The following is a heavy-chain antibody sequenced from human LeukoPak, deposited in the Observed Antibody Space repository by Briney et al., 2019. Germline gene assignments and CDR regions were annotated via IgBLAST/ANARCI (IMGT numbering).Heavy chain of an antibody. CDR2: ISYDGSNK. V-gene: IGHV3-30-3*01. CDR1: GFTFSSYA. D-gene: IGHD6-19*01. Sequence: PGGSLRLSCAASGFTFSSYAMHWVRQAPGKGLEWVAVISYDGSNKYYADSVKGRFTISRDNSKNTLYLQMNSLRAEDTAVYYCARVVLQWLVYFDYWGQGTLVTVSS. J-gene: IGHJ4*02. CDR3: ARVVLQWLVYFDY.